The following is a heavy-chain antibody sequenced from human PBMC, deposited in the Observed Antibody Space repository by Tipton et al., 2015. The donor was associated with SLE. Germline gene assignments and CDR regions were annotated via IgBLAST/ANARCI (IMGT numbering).Heavy chain of an antibody. V-gene: IGHV3-49*04. J-gene: IGHJ4*02. CDR1: GFTFSSYG. D-gene: IGHD4-17*01. CDR3: TRHDYGDYIDY. Sequence: SLRLSCAASGFTFSSYGMHWVRQAPGKGLEWVGFIRSKAYGGTTEYAASVKGRFTISRDDSKSIAYLQMNSLKTEDTAVYYCTRHDYGDYIDYWGQGTLVTVSS. CDR2: IRSKAYGGTT.